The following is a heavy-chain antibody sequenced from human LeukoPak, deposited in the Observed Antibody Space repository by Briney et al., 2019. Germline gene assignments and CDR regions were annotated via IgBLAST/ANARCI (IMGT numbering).Heavy chain of an antibody. CDR3: ARDLWLEVGADDAFDI. Sequence: KPGGSLRLSCAASGFTFSSYSMNWVRQAPGKGLEWVSSISSSSSYIYYADSVKGRFTISRDNAKNSLYLQMNSLRAEDTAVYYCARDLWLEVGADDAFDIWGQGTMVTVSS. V-gene: IGHV3-21*01. CDR1: GFTFSSYS. CDR2: ISSSSSYI. D-gene: IGHD1-26*01. J-gene: IGHJ3*02.